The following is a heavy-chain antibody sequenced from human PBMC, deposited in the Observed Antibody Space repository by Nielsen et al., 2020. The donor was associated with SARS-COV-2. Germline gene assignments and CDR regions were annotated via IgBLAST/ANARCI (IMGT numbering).Heavy chain of an antibody. CDR1: GFTFSSYK. V-gene: IGHV3-48*01. D-gene: IGHD4-17*01. J-gene: IGHJ6*03. Sequence: GESLKISCAASGFTFSSYKMNWVRQAPGKGLEWVSSISSGSSTIYYADSMKGRFTISRDNAKNSLYLQMNSLRAEDTAVYYCARDPHGDYYMDVWGKGATVTVSS. CDR2: ISSGSSTI. CDR3: ARDPHGDYYMDV.